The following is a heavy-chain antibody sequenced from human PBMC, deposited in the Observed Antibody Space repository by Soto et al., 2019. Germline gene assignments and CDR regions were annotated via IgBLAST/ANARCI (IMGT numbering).Heavy chain of an antibody. D-gene: IGHD3-10*01. J-gene: IGHJ4*02. CDR3: ARGRSASSDFDY. Sequence: MNWVRQAPGKGLEWVSVIYSGGTTYYADSVKGRFTISRDNSKNTLYLQMNSLRAEDTAVYYCARGRSASSDFDYWGQGTLVTVSS. CDR2: IYSGGTT. V-gene: IGHV3-66*01.